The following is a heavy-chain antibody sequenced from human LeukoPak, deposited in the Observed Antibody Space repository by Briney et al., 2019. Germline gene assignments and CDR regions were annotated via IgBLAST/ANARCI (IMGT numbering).Heavy chain of an antibody. D-gene: IGHD3-22*01. CDR2: VHHSGST. J-gene: IGHJ4*02. V-gene: IGHV4-31*03. CDR1: GASMASGGHY. CDR3: ARVLNYYDNSGYYYYFDY. Sequence: SETLSLTCTVSGASMASGGHYWGWIRQHPEKGLEWIGYVHHSGSTHYDPSLKSRVSISIDTSRNQFSMKLSSVTAADTAVYFYARVLNYYDNSGYYYYFDYWGQGTLVTVSS.